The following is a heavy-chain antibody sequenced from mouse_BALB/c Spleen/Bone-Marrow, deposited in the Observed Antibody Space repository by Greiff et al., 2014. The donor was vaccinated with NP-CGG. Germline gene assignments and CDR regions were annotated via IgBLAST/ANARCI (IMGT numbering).Heavy chain of an antibody. V-gene: IGHV5-9-3*01. D-gene: IGHD2-4*01. Sequence: VQLQQSGGGLVKPGGSLKLSCAASGFTFSSYAMSWVRQTPEKRLEWVATISSGGSYTYYPDSVKGRFTISRDNAKNTLYLQMSSLRSEDTAMYYCARQYDYDGAWFAYWGQGTLVTVSA. CDR3: ARQYDYDGAWFAY. J-gene: IGHJ3*01. CDR1: GFTFSSYA. CDR2: ISSGGSYT.